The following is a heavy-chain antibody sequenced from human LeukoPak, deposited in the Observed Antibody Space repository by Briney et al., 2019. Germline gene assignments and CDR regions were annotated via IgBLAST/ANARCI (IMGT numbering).Heavy chain of an antibody. CDR2: ISSSGSTI. CDR3: ARVQDGEGAFDI. Sequence: GGSLRLSCAASGFTFSSYSMNWVRQAPGKGLEWVSYISSSGSTIYYADSVKGRFTISRDNAKNSLYLQMNSLRAEDTAVYYCARVQDGEGAFDIWGQGTMVTVSS. V-gene: IGHV3-48*04. D-gene: IGHD4-17*01. J-gene: IGHJ3*02. CDR1: GFTFSSYS.